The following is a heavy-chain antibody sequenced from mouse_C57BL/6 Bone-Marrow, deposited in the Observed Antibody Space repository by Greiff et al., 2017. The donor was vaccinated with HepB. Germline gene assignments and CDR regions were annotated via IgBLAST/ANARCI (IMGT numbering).Heavy chain of an antibody. CDR2: IDPKSGGT. Sequence: QVQLQQPGAELVKPGASVKLSCKASGYTFTSYWMHWVKQRPGRGLEWIGRIDPKSGGTKYNEKFKSKATLTVDKPSSTAYMQLSSLTSEDSAVYYCARSAAAWYVDVWGTGTTVTVSS. V-gene: IGHV1-72*01. CDR1: GYTFTSYW. J-gene: IGHJ1*03. CDR3: ARSAAAWYVDV.